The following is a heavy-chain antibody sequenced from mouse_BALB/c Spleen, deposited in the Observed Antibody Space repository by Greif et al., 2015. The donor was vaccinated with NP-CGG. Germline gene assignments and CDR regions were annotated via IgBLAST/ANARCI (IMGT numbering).Heavy chain of an antibody. D-gene: IGHD1-1*01. J-gene: IGHJ4*01. Sequence: QVQLQQSGAELVKPGASVKLSCKASGYTFTSYYMYWVKQRPGQGLEWIGGINPSNGGTNFNERFKSKATLTVDKSSSTAYMQLSSLTSEDSAVYYCTRWYYGSRGGFAMDYWGQGTSVTVSS. V-gene: IGHV1S81*02. CDR1: GYTFTSYY. CDR2: INPSNGGT. CDR3: TRWYYGSRGGFAMDY.